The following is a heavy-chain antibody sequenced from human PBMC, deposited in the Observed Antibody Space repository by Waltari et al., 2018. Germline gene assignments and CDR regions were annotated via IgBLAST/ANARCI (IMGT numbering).Heavy chain of an antibody. J-gene: IGHJ4*02. D-gene: IGHD2-15*01. CDR3: ANPAGCSGGSCYYFDY. CDR1: GGSISSSSYY. Sequence: QLQLQESGPGLVKPSETLSLTCTVSGGSISSSSYYWGWIRQPPGKGLEWIGSIYYSGSTYYNPSLKSRVTISVDTSKNQFSLKLSSVTAADTAVYYCANPAGCSGGSCYYFDYWGQGTLVTVSS. V-gene: IGHV4-39*01. CDR2: IYYSGST.